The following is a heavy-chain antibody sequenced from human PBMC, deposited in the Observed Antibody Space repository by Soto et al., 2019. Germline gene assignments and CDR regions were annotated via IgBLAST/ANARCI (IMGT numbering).Heavy chain of an antibody. Sequence: GGSVRLSCAASGFTFSSYGMHWVRQAPGKGLEWVAVIWYDGSNKYYADSVKGRFTISRDNSKNTLYLQMNSLRAEDTAVYYCARDKSSGWIDYWGQGTLVTVSS. D-gene: IGHD6-19*01. J-gene: IGHJ4*02. V-gene: IGHV3-33*01. CDR1: GFTFSSYG. CDR2: IWYDGSNK. CDR3: ARDKSSGWIDY.